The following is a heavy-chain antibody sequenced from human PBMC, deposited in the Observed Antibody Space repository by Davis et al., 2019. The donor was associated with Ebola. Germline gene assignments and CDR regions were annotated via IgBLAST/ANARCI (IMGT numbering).Heavy chain of an antibody. CDR2: ISTYDGDA. Sequence: ASVKVSCKASDDHFTIYNITWVGQAPGQGLVWMGVISTYDGDANYAQKFQGRVTLTSDTSTNTAYMELRNLRFDDTAMYYCARNPYNGDHDYWGQGTLVIVSS. J-gene: IGHJ4*02. CDR1: DDHFTIYN. D-gene: IGHD4-17*01. V-gene: IGHV1-18*04. CDR3: ARNPYNGDHDY.